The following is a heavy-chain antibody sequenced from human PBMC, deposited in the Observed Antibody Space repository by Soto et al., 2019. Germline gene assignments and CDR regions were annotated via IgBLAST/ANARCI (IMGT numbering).Heavy chain of an antibody. D-gene: IGHD2-2*02. V-gene: IGHV3-33*01. Sequence: GGSLRLSCAASGFTFSSYGMHWVRQAPGKGLEWVAVIWYDGSNKYYADSVKGRFTISRDNSKNTLYLQMNSLRAEDTAVYYCARDASCQCREYPAWFDSWGQGTLVTVSS. J-gene: IGHJ5*01. CDR1: GFTFSSYG. CDR2: IWYDGSNK. CDR3: ARDASCQCREYPAWFDS.